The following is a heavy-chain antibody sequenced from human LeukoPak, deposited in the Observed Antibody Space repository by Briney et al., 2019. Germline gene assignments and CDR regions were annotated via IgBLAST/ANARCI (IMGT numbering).Heavy chain of an antibody. V-gene: IGHV3-11*04. J-gene: IGHJ5*02. CDR2: ISSSGTNI. CDR1: GFTFSDYY. CDR3: ARARVDCSGGSCYDWFDP. D-gene: IGHD2-15*01. Sequence: KPGGSLRLSCAASGFTFSDYYMNWIRQAPGKGLEWISYISSSGTNINYADSVRGRFALSRDNPKKALYLQMNSLRAEDTSVYYCARARVDCSGGSCYDWFDPWRQGTLVTVSS.